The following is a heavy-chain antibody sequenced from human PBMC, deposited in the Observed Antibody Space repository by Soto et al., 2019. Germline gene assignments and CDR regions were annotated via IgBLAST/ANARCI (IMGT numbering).Heavy chain of an antibody. J-gene: IGHJ1*01. V-gene: IGHV3-23*01. CDR1: GFTFSSYA. CDR3: AKDVHYDIVTGIEYFDH. D-gene: IGHD3-9*01. Sequence: EVQLLESGGGLVQPGGSLKISCAVSGFTFSSYAMSWVRQAPGKGLEWVSGISGTGRVTNYAESVKGRFTISRDNPKNMLYLEMKSLRVEDTAVYYWAKDVHYDIVTGIEYFDHWGQGTLVTVSS. CDR2: ISGTGRVT.